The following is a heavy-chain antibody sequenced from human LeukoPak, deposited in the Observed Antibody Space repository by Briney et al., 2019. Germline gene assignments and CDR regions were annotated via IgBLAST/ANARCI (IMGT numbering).Heavy chain of an antibody. Sequence: PGGPLRLSCTASGYTFSSYSMTWVRQAPGKGLEWVSAISGSGVNTYYADSVKGRFAASRGNSKNTLYLQMNSLRAEDTAVYYCARGRSGYGPFDAFDIWGQGTWVTVSS. CDR3: ARGRSGYGPFDAFDI. J-gene: IGHJ3*02. CDR1: GYTFSSYS. D-gene: IGHD3-22*01. CDR2: ISGSGVNT. V-gene: IGHV3-23*01.